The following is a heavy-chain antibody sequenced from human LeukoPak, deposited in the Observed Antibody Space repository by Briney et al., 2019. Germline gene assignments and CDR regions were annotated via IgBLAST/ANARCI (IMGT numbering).Heavy chain of an antibody. V-gene: IGHV7-4-1*02. CDR3: ARDRRAVAPYYWYFDL. Sequence: GASVKVSCKASGNTFTNYAINWVRQAPGQGLEWMGWINTNTGNPTYAQGFTGRFVFSLDASVSTAYLQISSLKAEDTAVYYCARDRRAVAPYYWYFDLWGRGTLVTVSS. CDR1: GNTFTNYA. J-gene: IGHJ2*01. D-gene: IGHD6-19*01. CDR2: INTNTGNP.